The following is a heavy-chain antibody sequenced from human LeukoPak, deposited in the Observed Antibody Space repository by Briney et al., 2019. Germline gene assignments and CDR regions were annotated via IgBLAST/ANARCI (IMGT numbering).Heavy chain of an antibody. CDR2: MNPNSGNT. J-gene: IGHJ6*02. CDR1: GYTFTSYD. Sequence: ASVKVSCKASGYTFTSYDINWVRQATGQGLEWMGWMNPNSGNTGYAQKFQGRVTMTRNTSISTAYMELSSLRSEDTAVYYCARGLNRVVPAAITIVYGMDVWGQGTTVTVSS. CDR3: ARGLNRVVPAAITIVYGMDV. V-gene: IGHV1-8*01. D-gene: IGHD2-2*02.